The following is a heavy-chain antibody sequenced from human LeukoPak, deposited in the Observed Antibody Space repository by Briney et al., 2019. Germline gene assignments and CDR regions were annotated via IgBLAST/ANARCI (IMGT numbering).Heavy chain of an antibody. V-gene: IGHV4-59*01. CDR2: IYYSGST. CDR1: GGPISSYY. Sequence: SETLSLTCTVSGGPISSYYWSWIRQPPGKGLEWIGYIYYSGSTNYNPSLKSRVTISVDTSKNQFSLKLSSVTAADTAVYYCASMDYYYGMDVWGQGTTVTVSS. J-gene: IGHJ6*02. D-gene: IGHD3-10*01. CDR3: ASMDYYYGMDV.